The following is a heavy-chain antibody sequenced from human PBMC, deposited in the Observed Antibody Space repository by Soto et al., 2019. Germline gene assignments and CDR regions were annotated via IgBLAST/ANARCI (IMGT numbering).Heavy chain of an antibody. V-gene: IGHV3-48*01. CDR3: ARNRDYAFDY. CDR2: ISSSSGTI. J-gene: IGHJ4*02. Sequence: GGSLRLSCAASGFTFSSYSMNWFRQAPGKGLEWVSYISSSSGTIYYADSVKGRFTISRDNAKNSLYLQMNSLRAEDTAVYYCARNRDYAFDYWGQGTPVTVSS. CDR1: GFTFSSYS. D-gene: IGHD4-17*01.